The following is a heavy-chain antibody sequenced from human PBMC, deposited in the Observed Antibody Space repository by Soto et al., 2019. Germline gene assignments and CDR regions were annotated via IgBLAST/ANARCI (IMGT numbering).Heavy chain of an antibody. CDR3: AKDRREGGNYGFYSDF. D-gene: IGHD1-7*01. J-gene: IGHJ4*02. CDR1: GFTFSSYG. V-gene: IGHV3-23*01. CDR2: SSATVSGR. Sequence: PGGSLRLSCAASGFTFSSYGMTWVRQAPGKGLEWVSFSSATVSGRYYADSVKGRFTISRDNSKNTLYLQMSSLRADDTAVYYCAKDRREGGNYGFYSDFWGQGALVTVSS.